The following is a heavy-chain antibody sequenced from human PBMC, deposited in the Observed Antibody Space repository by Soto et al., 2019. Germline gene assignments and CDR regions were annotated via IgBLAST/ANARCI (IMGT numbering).Heavy chain of an antibody. CDR3: ARLAVAASNWFDP. J-gene: IGHJ5*02. V-gene: IGHV4-39*01. D-gene: IGHD6-19*01. CDR2: IYYSGST. CDR1: GGSISSSSYY. Sequence: PSETLSLTCTVSGGSISSSSYYWGWIRQPPGKGLEWIGSIYYSGSTYYNPSLKSRVTISVDTSKNQFSLKLSSVTAADTAVYYCARLAVAASNWFDPWGQGTLVTVSS.